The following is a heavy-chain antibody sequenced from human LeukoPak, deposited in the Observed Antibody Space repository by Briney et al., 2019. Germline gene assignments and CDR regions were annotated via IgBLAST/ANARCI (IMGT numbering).Heavy chain of an antibody. Sequence: PSETLSLTCTVSGGSISSYYWSWIRQPPGKGLEWIGYIYYSGSTNYNPSLKSRVTISVDTSKNQFSLKLSSVTAADTAVYYCARICSGGSCYEALDYWGQGTLVTVSS. CDR3: ARICSGGSCYEALDY. CDR2: IYYSGST. CDR1: GGSISSYY. J-gene: IGHJ4*02. D-gene: IGHD2-15*01. V-gene: IGHV4-59*08.